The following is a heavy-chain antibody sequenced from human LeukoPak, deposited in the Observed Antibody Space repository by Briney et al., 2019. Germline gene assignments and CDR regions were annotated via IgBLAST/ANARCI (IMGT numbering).Heavy chain of an antibody. J-gene: IGHJ6*02. Sequence: PSETLSLTCAVYGVSFSGYYWSWIRQPPGKGLEWIGEINHSGSTNYNPSLKSRVTISVDTSKNQFSLKLSSVTAADTAVYYCARARWGYYYYYGMDVWGQGTTVTVSS. V-gene: IGHV4-34*01. CDR3: ARARWGYYYYYGMDV. CDR1: GVSFSGYY. CDR2: INHSGST. D-gene: IGHD7-27*01.